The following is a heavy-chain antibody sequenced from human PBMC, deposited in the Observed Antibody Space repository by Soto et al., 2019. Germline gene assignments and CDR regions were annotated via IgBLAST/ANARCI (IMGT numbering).Heavy chain of an antibody. V-gene: IGHV3-74*03. CDR3: EGRPGYSTGGDY. CDR2: VYNDGDCT. CDR1: GLTFRTYW. D-gene: IGHD2-15*01. Sequence: EVQLVESGGGLVQPGGSLRLSCAASGLTFRTYWVIWVRQAPGKGLVWVSRVYNDGDCTLHAASVTGRFTISRDNAKNTVYLQMSDLRYEDTAMYYCEGRPGYSTGGDYWGRGTLVTVSS. J-gene: IGHJ1*01.